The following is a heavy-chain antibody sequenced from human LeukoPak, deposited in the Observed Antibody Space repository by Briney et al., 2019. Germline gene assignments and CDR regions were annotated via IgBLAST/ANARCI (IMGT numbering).Heavy chain of an antibody. V-gene: IGHV3-21*01. CDR3: AREAFDI. J-gene: IGHJ3*02. CDR1: GFTFSSYR. Sequence: NPGGSLRLSCAASGFTFSSYRMNWVRQAPGKGLEWVSSISSSSYIYYADSVRGRFTISRDNAKNSLYLQMNSLRAEDTAVYYCAREAFDIWGQGTMVTVSS. CDR2: ISSSSYI. D-gene: IGHD1-26*01.